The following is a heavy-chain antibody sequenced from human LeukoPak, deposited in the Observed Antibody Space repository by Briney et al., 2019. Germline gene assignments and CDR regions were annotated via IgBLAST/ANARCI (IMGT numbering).Heavy chain of an antibody. CDR1: GFTFSSYG. J-gene: IGHJ4*02. V-gene: IGHV3-23*01. Sequence: PGGSLRLSCAASGFTFSSYGMSWVRQAPGKGLEWVSAISGSGGSTYYADSVKGRFTISRGNSKNTLYLQMNSLRAEDTAVYYCAMHPRQHRRLGYWGQGTLVTVSS. D-gene: IGHD6-13*01. CDR2: ISGSGGST. CDR3: AMHPRQHRRLGY.